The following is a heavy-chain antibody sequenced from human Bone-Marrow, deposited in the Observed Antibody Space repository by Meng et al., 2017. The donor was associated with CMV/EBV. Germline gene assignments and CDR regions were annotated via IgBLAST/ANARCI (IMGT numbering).Heavy chain of an antibody. Sequence: GGSLRLSCAASGFTFMPYNMNWVRQAPGKGLEWVSSISGSGQDTYYADSLRGRFTVSRDNRRKALYLQMDALRVEDTAVYYCARDPSGSYLDGAFDIWGQGTMVTVSS. J-gene: IGHJ3*02. CDR1: GFTFMPYN. V-gene: IGHV3-21*01. CDR3: ARDPSGSYLDGAFDI. D-gene: IGHD1-26*01. CDR2: ISGSGQDT.